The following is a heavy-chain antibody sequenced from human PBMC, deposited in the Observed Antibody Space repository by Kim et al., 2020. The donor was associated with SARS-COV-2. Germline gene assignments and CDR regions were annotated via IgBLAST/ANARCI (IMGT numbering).Heavy chain of an antibody. Sequence: GGSLRLSCAASGFIFSGSTIHWVRQASGKGLEWVGRIRSKPKNYATEYAVSVKGRFTVSRDDSKNTAYLQMNGLKTEDTAVYYCATYIEYFFNYWGQGIL. CDR1: GFIFSGST. CDR3: ATYIEYFFNY. D-gene: IGHD3-9*01. J-gene: IGHJ4*02. CDR2: IRSKPKNYAT. V-gene: IGHV3-73*01.